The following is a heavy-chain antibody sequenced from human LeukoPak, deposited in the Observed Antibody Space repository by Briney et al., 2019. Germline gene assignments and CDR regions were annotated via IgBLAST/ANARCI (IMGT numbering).Heavy chain of an antibody. CDR1: GFTFSDYY. J-gene: IGHJ4*02. Sequence: PGGSLRLSCAASGFTFSDYYMTWVRQAPGKGLEWVSYISSTSDYIYYADSLKGRFTISRDNAKNSLYLQLNSLRAEDTAVYYCARISDDPFDYWGQGTLVTVSS. CDR3: ARISDDPFDY. CDR2: ISSTSDYI. V-gene: IGHV3-11*06.